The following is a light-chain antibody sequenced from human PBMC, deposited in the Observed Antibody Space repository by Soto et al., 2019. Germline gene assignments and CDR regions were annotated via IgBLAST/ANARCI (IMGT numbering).Light chain of an antibody. CDR1: SSNIGSNT. CDR3: AAWDDSLNGYV. J-gene: IGLJ1*01. CDR2: SNN. V-gene: IGLV1-44*01. Sequence: QSVLTQPPSASGTPGQRVTISCSGRSSNIGSNTVNWYQQLPGTAPKLLIYSNNQRTSGVPDRFSGSKSGTSASLAISGLQSEDEADYYCAAWDDSLNGYVFGTGTKLTVL.